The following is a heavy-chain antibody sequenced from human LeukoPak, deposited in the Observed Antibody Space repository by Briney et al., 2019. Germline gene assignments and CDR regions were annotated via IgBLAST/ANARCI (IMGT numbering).Heavy chain of an antibody. CDR3: AVTEPVPAAISRRFDP. CDR1: GYTFTSYG. CDR2: IIPIFGTA. V-gene: IGHV1-69*13. Sequence: SVKVSCKASGYTFTSYGISWVRQAPGQGPEWMGGIIPIFGTANYAQRFQGRVTITADESTSTAYMELSSLRSEDTAAYYCAVTEPVPAAISRRFDPWGQGTLVTVSS. D-gene: IGHD2-2*02. J-gene: IGHJ5*02.